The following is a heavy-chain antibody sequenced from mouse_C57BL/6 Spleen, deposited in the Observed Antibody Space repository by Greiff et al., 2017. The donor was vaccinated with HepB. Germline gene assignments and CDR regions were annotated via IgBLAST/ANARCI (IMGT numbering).Heavy chain of an antibody. J-gene: IGHJ1*03. CDR1: GFSLTSYG. CDR3: ARHGYYGSSYGWYFDV. Sequence: VMLVESGPGLVAPSQSLSITCTVSGFSLTSYGVHWVRQPPGKGLEWLVVIWSDGSTTYNSALKSRLSISKDNSKSQVFLKMNSLQTDDTAMYYCARHGYYGSSYGWYFDVWGTGTTVTVSS. D-gene: IGHD1-1*01. CDR2: IWSDGST. V-gene: IGHV2-6-1*01.